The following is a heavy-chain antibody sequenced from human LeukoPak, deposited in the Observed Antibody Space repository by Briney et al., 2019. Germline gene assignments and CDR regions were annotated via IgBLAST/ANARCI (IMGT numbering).Heavy chain of an antibody. J-gene: IGHJ6*02. CDR3: AKLSVAVAGTGYYGMDV. Sequence: GGSLRLSCAASGFTFSSYSMNWVRQAPGKGLEWVSSISSSSSYIYYADSVKGRFTISRDNAKNSLYLQMNSLRAEDTAVYYCAKLSVAVAGTGYYGMDVWGQGTTVTVSS. D-gene: IGHD6-19*01. CDR1: GFTFSSYS. CDR2: ISSSSSYI. V-gene: IGHV3-21*01.